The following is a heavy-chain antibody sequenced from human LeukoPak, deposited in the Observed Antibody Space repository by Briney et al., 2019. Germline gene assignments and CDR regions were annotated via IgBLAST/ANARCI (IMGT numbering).Heavy chain of an antibody. J-gene: IGHJ4*02. D-gene: IGHD3-16*01. V-gene: IGHV4-34*01. CDR2: ISHSGDT. Sequence: PSETLSLTCAVYVGSFSDYYWSWIRQSPGRGLEWIGEISHSGDTNYNPSLKSRVAFSVDTSKNQFSLKLTSVTAADTAVYYCARLNDNGGTYFDYWGQGTLVTVSS. CDR1: VGSFSDYY. CDR3: ARLNDNGGTYFDY.